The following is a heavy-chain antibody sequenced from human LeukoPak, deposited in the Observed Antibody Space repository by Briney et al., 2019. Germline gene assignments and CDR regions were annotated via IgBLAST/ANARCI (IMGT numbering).Heavy chain of an antibody. Sequence: SETLSLTCTVSAGSVNSGSHYWGWIRQSPGKGLEWIGSIHYSGNTYYSPSLKTRVTISVDTSKNQFSLKLSSVTAAGRAVYYCARHEGSYYDKSGYTFDYWGQGTPVTVSS. CDR3: ARHEGSYYDKSGYTFDY. D-gene: IGHD3-22*01. V-gene: IGHV4-39*01. CDR1: AGSVNSGSHY. J-gene: IGHJ4*02. CDR2: IHYSGNT.